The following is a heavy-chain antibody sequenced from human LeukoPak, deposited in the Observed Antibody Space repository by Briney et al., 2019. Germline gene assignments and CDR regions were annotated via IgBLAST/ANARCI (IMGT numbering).Heavy chain of an antibody. D-gene: IGHD3-10*01. CDR2: ISYSGSS. CDR1: GGSISGYY. J-gene: IGHJ5*02. Sequence: SETLSLTCSVSGGSISGYYWSWIRQPPGKGLEWIGYISYSGSSNYNPSLKSRVTISVDTSKNQFSLKLTSVTAADTAVYYCARRGGANWFDPWGQGTLVTVSS. V-gene: IGHV4-59*01. CDR3: ARRGGANWFDP.